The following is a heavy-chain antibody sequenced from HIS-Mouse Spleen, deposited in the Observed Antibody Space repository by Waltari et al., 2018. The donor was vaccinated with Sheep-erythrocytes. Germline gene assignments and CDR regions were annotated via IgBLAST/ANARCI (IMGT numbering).Heavy chain of an antibody. CDR1: GFTFSSYS. V-gene: IGHV3-21*01. Sequence: EVQLVESGGGLVKPGGSLRLSCAASGFTFSSYSMNCVRQAPGKVPEWFSTMMISSSTIYSPDEVKGRVTSSRANAKNSLYLQMNSLRAEDTAVYYCARDRTSDAFDIWGQGTMVTVSS. CDR3: ARDRTSDAFDI. CDR2: MMISSSTI. J-gene: IGHJ3*02.